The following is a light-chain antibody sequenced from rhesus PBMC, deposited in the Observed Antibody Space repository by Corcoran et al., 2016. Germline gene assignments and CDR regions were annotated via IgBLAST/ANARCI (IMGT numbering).Light chain of an antibody. J-gene: IGKJ3*01. Sequence: DIQMTQSPSSLSASVGDTVTITCRASQGISRYLNWFQQKPGKAPKLLIYYASSLESGVPSRFSGSGSGTDFTLTISSLQPEDFAAYYCLQHNSYPFTFGPGTKLDIK. CDR2: YAS. V-gene: IGKV1-28*03. CDR3: LQHNSYPFT. CDR1: QGISRY.